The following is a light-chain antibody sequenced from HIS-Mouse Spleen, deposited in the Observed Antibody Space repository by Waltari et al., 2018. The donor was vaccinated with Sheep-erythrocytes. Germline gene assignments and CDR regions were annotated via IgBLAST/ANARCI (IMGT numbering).Light chain of an antibody. V-gene: IGLV2-14*01. J-gene: IGLJ3*02. Sequence: QSALTQPASVSGSPGQSITISCTGTSSEVGGYNDVSWYQQHPGKAPKLMIYEVSNRPSGVSNRFSGSKSGNTASLTISGLQAEDEADYYCSSYTSSSTWVFGGGTKLTVL. CDR3: SSYTSSSTWV. CDR2: EVS. CDR1: SSEVGGYND.